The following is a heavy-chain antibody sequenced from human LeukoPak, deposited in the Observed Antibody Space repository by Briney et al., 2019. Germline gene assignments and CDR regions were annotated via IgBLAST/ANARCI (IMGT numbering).Heavy chain of an antibody. CDR1: GYTFTSYG. CDR3: ARGQPSSGPVAYFDY. J-gene: IGHJ4*02. D-gene: IGHD6-19*01. CDR2: ISAYNGNT. Sequence: ASVKVSCKASGYTFTSYGISWVRQAPGQGLEWMGWISAYNGNTNYAQKLQGRVTMTTDTSTSTAYMELRSLRSEDTAVYYCARGQPSSGPVAYFDYWGQGTLVTISS. V-gene: IGHV1-18*01.